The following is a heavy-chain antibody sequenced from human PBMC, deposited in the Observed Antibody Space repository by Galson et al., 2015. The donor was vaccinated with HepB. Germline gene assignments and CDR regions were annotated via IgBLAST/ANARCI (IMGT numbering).Heavy chain of an antibody. CDR2: ISGYNGKT. CDR3: SRDSWNYANWFDP. J-gene: IGHJ5*02. Sequence: SVKVSCKASGYTFTSYGISWVRLAPGQALEWMGWISGYNGKTKYAEKNQGRVTMTTDTSTNTAYMELRSLRSDDTAVYYCSRDSWNYANWFDPWGQGTLVIVSS. CDR1: GYTFTSYG. D-gene: IGHD1-7*01. V-gene: IGHV1-18*04.